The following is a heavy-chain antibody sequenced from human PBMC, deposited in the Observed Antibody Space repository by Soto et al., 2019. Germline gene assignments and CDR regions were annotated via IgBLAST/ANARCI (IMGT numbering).Heavy chain of an antibody. J-gene: IGHJ5*02. D-gene: IGHD4-17*01. CDR3: ARSTVTTPRQGWFDP. CDR1: GYTFTSYG. Sequence: QVQLVQSGAEVKKPGASVKVSCKASGYTFTSYGISWVRQAPGQGLEWMGWISAYNGNTNYAQKLQGRVTMTTDTSTSTACMELRSLRSDDTAVYYCARSTVTTPRQGWFDPWGQGTLVTVSS. CDR2: ISAYNGNT. V-gene: IGHV1-18*01.